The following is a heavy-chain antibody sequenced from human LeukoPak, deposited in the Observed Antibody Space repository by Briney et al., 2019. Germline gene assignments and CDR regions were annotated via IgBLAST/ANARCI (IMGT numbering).Heavy chain of an antibody. CDR2: IFYSGIT. V-gene: IGHV4-39*07. D-gene: IGHD6-13*01. CDR3: SRRDCSHSSCLYWYFDL. J-gene: IGHJ2*01. CDR1: GGSIISGGSY. Sequence: PSETLSLTCNVSGGSIISGGSYWGWIRQPPGRGLEWIGSIFYSGITYYNPPLKSRVTISVDTSKNQFSLRLSSVTAADTAVYFCSRRDCSHSSCLYWYFDLWGRGTLLTVSS.